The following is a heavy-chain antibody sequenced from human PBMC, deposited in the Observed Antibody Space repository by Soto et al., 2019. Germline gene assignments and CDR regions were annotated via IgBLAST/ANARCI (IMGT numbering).Heavy chain of an antibody. V-gene: IGHV3-30*18. D-gene: IGHD1-26*01. J-gene: IGHJ4*02. CDR3: AKVSGSYYVEDY. Sequence: QVQLVESGGGVVQPGRSLRVSCAASGFTFSSYGMHWVRQAPGKGLEWVAVISYDGSDRYYADSVKGRFTISRDNSKNMLYLQMNSLRAEHTAVYYCAKVSGSYYVEDYWGQGTLVNGSS. CDR1: GFTFSSYG. CDR2: ISYDGSDR.